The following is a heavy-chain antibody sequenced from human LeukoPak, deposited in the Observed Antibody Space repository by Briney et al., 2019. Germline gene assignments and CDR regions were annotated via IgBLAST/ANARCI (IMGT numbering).Heavy chain of an antibody. D-gene: IGHD6-25*01. CDR3: SWLTAASGSYQLDF. Sequence: GAFLILPSGTSACTFSSYAINWFRQAPGKGLEWLSGISASGGSTNYADSVTVRFTISRDHSKNTQYLQLNRSTATDTAVYLCSWLTAASGSYQLDFWGQGTLVLVS. J-gene: IGHJ4*02. CDR2: ISASGGST. CDR1: ACTFSSYA. V-gene: IGHV3-23*01.